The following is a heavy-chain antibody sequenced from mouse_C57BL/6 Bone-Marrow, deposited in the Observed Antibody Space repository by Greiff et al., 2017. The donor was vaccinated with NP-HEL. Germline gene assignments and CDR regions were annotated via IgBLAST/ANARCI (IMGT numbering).Heavy chain of an antibody. CDR3: ARGSSSYDYY. V-gene: IGHV1-26*01. J-gene: IGHJ2*01. CDR2: INPNNGGT. D-gene: IGHD1-1*01. Sequence: EVQLQQSGPELVKPGASVKISCKASGYTFTDYYMNWVKQSHGKSLEWIGDINPNNGGTSYNQKFKGKATLTVDKSSSTAYMELRSLTSEDSAVYYCARGSSSYDYYWGQGTTLTVSS. CDR1: GYTFTDYY.